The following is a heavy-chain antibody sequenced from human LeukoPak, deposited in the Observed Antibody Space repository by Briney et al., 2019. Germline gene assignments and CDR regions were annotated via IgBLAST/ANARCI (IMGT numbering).Heavy chain of an antibody. CDR2: IKQDESEK. Sequence: GGSLRLSCAASGFTFRNYCMTWVRQVPGKGLEWVASIKQDESEKYFLDSVEGRFTISRENAENSLYLQMNSLRAEDTAVYYCARVYYQDSGTSYRHLDYWGQGTLVTVSS. D-gene: IGHD3-22*01. CDR3: ARVYYQDSGTSYRHLDY. J-gene: IGHJ4*02. CDR1: GFTFRNYC. V-gene: IGHV3-7*01.